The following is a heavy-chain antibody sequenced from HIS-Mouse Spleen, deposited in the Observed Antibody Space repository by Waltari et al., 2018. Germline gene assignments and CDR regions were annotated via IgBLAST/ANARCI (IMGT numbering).Heavy chain of an antibody. Sequence: QVQLVESGGGVVQPGRSRRLSCAACGFPFSSYGMHWVRQAPGKGLEWVAVISYDGSNKYYADSVKGRFTISRDNSKNTLYLQMNSLRAEDTAVYYCAKDKHHAFDYWGQGTLVTVSS. CDR1: GFPFSSYG. CDR3: AKDKHHAFDY. V-gene: IGHV3-30*18. CDR2: ISYDGSNK. J-gene: IGHJ4*02.